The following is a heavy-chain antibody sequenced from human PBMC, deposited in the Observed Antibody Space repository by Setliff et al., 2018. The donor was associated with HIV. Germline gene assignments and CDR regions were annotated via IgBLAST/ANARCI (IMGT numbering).Heavy chain of an antibody. CDR2: IYSDGST. Sequence: GGSLRLSCAASGFTVSGSYMSWVRQAPGKGLEWVSTIYSDGSTYHADSVKGRLTISRDNSRNTLSLQMNSLRAEDTALYYCARIDVAVVGDDTFDVWGQGTMVTVSS. J-gene: IGHJ3*01. CDR3: ARIDVAVVGDDTFDV. V-gene: IGHV3-66*02. D-gene: IGHD6-19*01. CDR1: GFTVSGSY.